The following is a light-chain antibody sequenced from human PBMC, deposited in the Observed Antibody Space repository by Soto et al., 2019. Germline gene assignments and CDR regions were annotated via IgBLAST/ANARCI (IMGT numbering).Light chain of an antibody. V-gene: IGLV2-8*01. CDR1: SSDVGAYNF. J-gene: IGLJ1*01. Sequence: QSALTQPPSASGSPGQSVTISCTGTSSDVGAYNFVSWYQQHPGKVPKLMIYEVTKRPSGVPDRFSGSKSGNTASLTVSGLQADDEADYYCASYAGTITFFGTGTKLTVL. CDR3: ASYAGTITF. CDR2: EVT.